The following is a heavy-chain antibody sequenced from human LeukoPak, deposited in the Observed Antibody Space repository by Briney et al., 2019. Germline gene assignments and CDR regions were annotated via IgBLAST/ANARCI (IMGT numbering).Heavy chain of an antibody. J-gene: IGHJ3*02. CDR2: ISYDGSNK. V-gene: IGHV3-30*04. CDR1: GFTFSSYA. D-gene: IGHD6-6*01. CDR3: ARPVGLVHQDAFDI. Sequence: PGGSLRLSCAASGFTFSSYAMHWVRQAPGKGLEWVAVISYDGSNKYYADSVKGRFTISRDNAKNSLYLQMNSLRAEDTAVYYCARPVGLVHQDAFDIWGQGTMVTVSS.